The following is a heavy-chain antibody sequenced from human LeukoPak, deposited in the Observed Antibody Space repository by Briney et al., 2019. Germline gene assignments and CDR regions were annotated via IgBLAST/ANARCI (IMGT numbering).Heavy chain of an antibody. CDR1: GYSISSGYY. J-gene: IGHJ4*02. V-gene: IGHV4-38-2*02. Sequence: SETLSLTCTVSGYSISSGYYWGWIRQPPGKGLEWIGSIYHSGSTYYNPSLKSRVTISVDTSKNQFSLKLSSVTAADTAVYYCARAGGSSHADYWGQGTLVTVSS. D-gene: IGHD6-6*01. CDR3: ARAGGSSHADY. CDR2: IYHSGST.